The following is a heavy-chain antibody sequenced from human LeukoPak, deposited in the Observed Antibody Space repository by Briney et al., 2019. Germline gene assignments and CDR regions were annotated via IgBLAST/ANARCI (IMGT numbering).Heavy chain of an antibody. J-gene: IGHJ5*02. CDR2: ISAYNGNT. CDR1: GYTFSSYG. CDR3: ARTGYSKTENWFDP. V-gene: IGHV1-18*01. Sequence: ASVKVSCKASGYTFSSYGISWVRQAPGQGLEWMGWISAYNGNTNYAQKLQGRVTMTTDTSTSTAYMELRSLRSDDTAVYYCARTGYSKTENWFDPWGQGTLVTVSS. D-gene: IGHD6-13*01.